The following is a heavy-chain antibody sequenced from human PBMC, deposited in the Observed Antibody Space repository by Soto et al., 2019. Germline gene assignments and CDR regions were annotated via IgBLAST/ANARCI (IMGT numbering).Heavy chain of an antibody. Sequence: PGGSLRLSCAASGFTFSNYWMSWVRQAPGKGLECVANIKQDGSEENYVDSVKGRFTISRDNTKDSLYLQMNSLRAEDTAVYYCARIRGDDSCHRLFDYWGQGTPVTVSS. CDR1: GFTFSNYW. CDR3: ARIRGDDSCHRLFDY. CDR2: IKQDGSEE. V-gene: IGHV3-7*01. D-gene: IGHD2-21*01. J-gene: IGHJ4*02.